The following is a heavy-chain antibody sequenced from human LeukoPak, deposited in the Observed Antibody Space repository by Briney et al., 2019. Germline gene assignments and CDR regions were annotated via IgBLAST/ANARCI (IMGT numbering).Heavy chain of an antibody. CDR1: GGSISSYY. CDR3: ARGSSGSLPFDY. V-gene: IGHV4-4*07. Sequence: PTETLSLTCTVSGGSISSYYWSWIRLPAGKGLEWIGRIYSSGSTNYHPSLQSRVSMSVDTSRNQFSLQLSSVTAADTAVYYCARGSSGSLPFDYWGQGTLVTVSS. J-gene: IGHJ4*02. D-gene: IGHD3-22*01. CDR2: IYSSGST.